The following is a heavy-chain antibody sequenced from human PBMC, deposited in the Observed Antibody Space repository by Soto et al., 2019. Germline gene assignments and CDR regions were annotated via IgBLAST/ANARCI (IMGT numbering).Heavy chain of an antibody. CDR2: IYYIGNT. V-gene: IGHV4-39*01. Sequence: ESLSLTCSVSGGSISSSNYYWAWIRQPPGKGLEWIGSIYYIGNTYYNPSLKSRVTMSVDTSKNQFSLKVTSVTAADTAIYYCAREDRTNGYNYDYWGQGTLVTVSS. CDR1: GGSISSSNYY. J-gene: IGHJ4*02. D-gene: IGHD1-1*01. CDR3: AREDRTNGYNYDY.